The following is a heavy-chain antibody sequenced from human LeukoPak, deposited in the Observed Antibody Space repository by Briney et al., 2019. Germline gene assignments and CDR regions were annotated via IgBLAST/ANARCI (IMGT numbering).Heavy chain of an antibody. CDR2: INPNSGGT. CDR1: GYTFTGYY. CDR3: ARDGSVVVPAVDSYYYYGMDV. V-gene: IGHV1-2*02. D-gene: IGHD2-2*01. Sequence: ASVKVSCKASGYTFTGYYMHWVRQAPGQGLEWMGWINPNSGGTNYAQKFQGRVTMTRDTSISTAYMELSRLRSDDTAVCYCARDGSVVVPAVDSYYYYGMDVWGQGTTVTVSS. J-gene: IGHJ6*02.